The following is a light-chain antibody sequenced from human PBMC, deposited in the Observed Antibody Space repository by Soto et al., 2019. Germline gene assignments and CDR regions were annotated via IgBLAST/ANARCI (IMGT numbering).Light chain of an antibody. J-gene: IGKJ1*01. CDR1: QSINSW. V-gene: IGKV1-5*03. CDR2: KAS. CDR3: QQYESYSGT. Sequence: DIQMTQSPSTLSASVGERVTITCRASQSINSWLAWYQQKPGKAPKLLIYKASSLESGVPSRFSGSGSGTEFTLTISSLQPDDFATYYFQQYESYSGTFGQGTKVEIK.